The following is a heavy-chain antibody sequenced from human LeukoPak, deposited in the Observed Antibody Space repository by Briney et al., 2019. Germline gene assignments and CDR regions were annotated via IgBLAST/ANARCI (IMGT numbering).Heavy chain of an antibody. Sequence: GGSLRLSCAASGFTSSSYSMNWVRQAPGKGLEWVSSISSSSSYRYYADSVKGRFTISRDNAKNSLYLQMNSLRAEDTAVYYCARGLQENLAWLQAFSAFDIWGQGTMVTISS. J-gene: IGHJ3*02. CDR3: ARGLQENLAWLQAFSAFDI. CDR1: GFTSSSYS. D-gene: IGHD5-24*01. V-gene: IGHV3-21*04. CDR2: ISSSSSYR.